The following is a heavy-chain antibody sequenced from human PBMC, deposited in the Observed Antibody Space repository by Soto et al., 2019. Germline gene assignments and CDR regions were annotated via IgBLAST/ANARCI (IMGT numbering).Heavy chain of an antibody. D-gene: IGHD2-15*01. J-gene: IGHJ6*02. CDR3: ARVGGYCSGGSCIRYNYYYYGMDV. CDR2: INHSGST. CDR1: GGSFSGYY. V-gene: IGHV4-34*01. Sequence: SETLSLTCAVYGGSFSGYYWSWIRQPPGKGLEWIGEINHSGSTNYNPSLKSRVTISVDTSKNQFSLKLSSVTAADTAVYYCARVGGYCSGGSCIRYNYYYYGMDVWGQGNTVTVSS.